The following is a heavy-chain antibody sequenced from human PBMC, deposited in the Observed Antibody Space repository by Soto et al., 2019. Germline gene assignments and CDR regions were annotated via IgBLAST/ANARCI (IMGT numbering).Heavy chain of an antibody. V-gene: IGHV1-18*01. J-gene: IGHJ6*02. CDR2: ISSYNVNT. D-gene: IGHD3-3*01. CDR1: SYSFTSYG. Sequence: ASVTVSCKASSYSFTSYGISWVRHAPGQGLDWMGWISSYNVNTHYAQKLQGRVTMTTDTSTSTEYRELRSLRSDDTAVYYCARDTDYVFWSGYYVPYYNYYAMDVWGQGTTVTVSS. CDR3: ARDTDYVFWSGYYVPYYNYYAMDV.